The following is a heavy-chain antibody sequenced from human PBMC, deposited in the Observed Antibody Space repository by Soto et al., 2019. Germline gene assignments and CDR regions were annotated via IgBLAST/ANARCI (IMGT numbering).Heavy chain of an antibody. CDR3: ARALARGGNSRGYYGMDV. V-gene: IGHV3-33*01. Sequence: GGSLRLSCAASGFTFSSYGMHWVRQAPGKGLEWVAVIWYDGSNKYYADSVKGRFTISRDNSKNTLYRQMNSLRAEDTAVYYCARALARGGNSRGYYGMDVWGQGTTVTVSS. J-gene: IGHJ6*02. D-gene: IGHD2-21*02. CDR2: IWYDGSNK. CDR1: GFTFSSYG.